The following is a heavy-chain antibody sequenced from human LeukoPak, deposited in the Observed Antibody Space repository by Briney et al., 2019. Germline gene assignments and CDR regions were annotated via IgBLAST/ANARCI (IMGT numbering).Heavy chain of an antibody. CDR2: IYYTGST. J-gene: IGHJ5*02. CDR1: GGSISSSSYY. V-gene: IGHV4-39*01. CDR3: ARRGSGRNWFDP. Sequence: SETLSLTCTVSGGSISSSSYYWGWIRQPPGKGLEWVASIYYTGSTYYNPSLKSRITISVDTSKNQFSLKLSSVTAADTAVYHCARRGSGRNWFDPWGQGTLVTVSS. D-gene: IGHD1-26*01.